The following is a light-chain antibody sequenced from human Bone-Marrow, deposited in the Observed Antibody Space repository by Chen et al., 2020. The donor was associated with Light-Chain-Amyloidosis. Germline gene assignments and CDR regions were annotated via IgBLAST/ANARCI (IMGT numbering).Light chain of an antibody. CDR2: EGS. J-gene: IGLJ1*01. CDR3: CSYAGISTHV. V-gene: IGLV2-23*01. Sequence: LPPLPPVSGSPEHPSPIPSTGGKGYFGDYSFVSWYQQHPGKAPKLIIYEGSKRPSGISNRFSGSKSGNTASLTISGLQAEDEADYYCCSYAGISTHVFGTGTKVTV. CDR1: KGYFGDYSF.